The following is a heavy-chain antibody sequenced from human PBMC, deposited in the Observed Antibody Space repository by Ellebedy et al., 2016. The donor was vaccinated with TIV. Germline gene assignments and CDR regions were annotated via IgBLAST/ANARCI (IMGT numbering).Heavy chain of an antibody. CDR2: ISYSGSHE. J-gene: IGHJ4*02. Sequence: PGGSLRLSCAVSGFTFSTYAMHWGRQAPGKGLEWVAVISYSGSHEFYADSIKGRFTISRDNSKNTLYLEMNSLRREDTAVYYCARGRGLTADTRNPPDYWGQGTLVTVSS. CDR3: ARGRGLTADTRNPPDY. D-gene: IGHD2-2*01. CDR1: GFTFSTYA. V-gene: IGHV3-30*01.